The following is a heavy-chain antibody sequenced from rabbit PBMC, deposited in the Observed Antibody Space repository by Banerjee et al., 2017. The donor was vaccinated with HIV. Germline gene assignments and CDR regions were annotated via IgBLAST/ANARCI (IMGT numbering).Heavy chain of an antibody. CDR1: GFSFSSSYW. D-gene: IGHD1-1*01. CDR3: VRDWSSGSGPYYFNL. V-gene: IGHV1S45*01. J-gene: IGHJ4*01. CDR2: IDGGVSGST. Sequence: QEQLEESGGDLVKPEGSLTLTCTASGFSFSSSYWMSWVRQAPGKGLEWIACIDGGVSGSTYYANWAKGRFTISSNTNQNTVSLQMNSLTAADTATYFCVRDWSSGSGPYYFNLWGQGTLVTVS.